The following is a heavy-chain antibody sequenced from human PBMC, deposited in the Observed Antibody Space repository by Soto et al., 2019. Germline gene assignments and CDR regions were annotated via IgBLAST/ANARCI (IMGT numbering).Heavy chain of an antibody. CDR1: GFTFSSYA. Sequence: PGGSLRLSCAASGFTFSSYAMSWVRQAPGKGLEWVSAISGSGGSTYYADSVKGRFTISRDNSKNTLYLQMNSLRAEDTAVYYCAKPDSSGYYPRYYFDYWGQGTLVTVSS. CDR3: AKPDSSGYYPRYYFDY. V-gene: IGHV3-23*01. CDR2: ISGSGGST. D-gene: IGHD3-22*01. J-gene: IGHJ4*02.